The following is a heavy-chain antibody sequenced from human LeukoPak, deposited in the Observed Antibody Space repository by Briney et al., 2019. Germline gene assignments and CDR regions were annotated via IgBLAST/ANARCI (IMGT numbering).Heavy chain of an antibody. V-gene: IGHV4-34*01. J-gene: IGHJ6*03. CDR3: ARVGGWYPYYYYYYMDV. CDR1: GFTFSSYW. Sequence: GSLRLSCAASGFTFSSYWMSWVRQPPGKGLQLIGEINHSGSTNYNPSLKSRVTISVDTSKNQFSLKLSSVTAADTAVYYCARVGGWYPYYYYYYMDVWGKGTTVTVSS. CDR2: INHSGST. D-gene: IGHD2-15*01.